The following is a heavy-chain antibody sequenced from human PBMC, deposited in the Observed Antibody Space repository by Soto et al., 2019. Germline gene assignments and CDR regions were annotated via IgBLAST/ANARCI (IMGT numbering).Heavy chain of an antibody. J-gene: IGHJ4*02. Sequence: SETLSLTCTVSGGSISSGGYYWSWIRQHPGKGLEWIGYIYYSGSTYYNPSLKSRVTISVDTSKNQFSLKLSSVTAAETAVYYCARVYYYDSSGYYLFDYWGQGTLVTVSS. CDR2: IYYSGST. CDR1: GGSISSGGYY. V-gene: IGHV4-31*03. CDR3: ARVYYYDSSGYYLFDY. D-gene: IGHD3-22*01.